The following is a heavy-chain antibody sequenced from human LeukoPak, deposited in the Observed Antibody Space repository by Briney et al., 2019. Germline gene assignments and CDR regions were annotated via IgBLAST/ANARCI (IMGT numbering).Heavy chain of an antibody. CDR1: GFTFSSYA. CDR2: ISGSGGST. D-gene: IGHD3-9*01. CDR3: AKDGDYYDILTGPPYYFDY. Sequence: GGSLRLSCAASGFTFSSYAMSWVRQAPGKGLEWVSAISGSGGSTYYADSVKGWFTISRDNSKNTLYLQMNSLRAEDTAVYYCAKDGDYYDILTGPPYYFDYWGQGTLVTVSS. V-gene: IGHV3-23*01. J-gene: IGHJ4*02.